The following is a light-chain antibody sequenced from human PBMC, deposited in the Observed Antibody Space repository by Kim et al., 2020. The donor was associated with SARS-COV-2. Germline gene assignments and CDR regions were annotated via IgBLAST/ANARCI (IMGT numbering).Light chain of an antibody. CDR1: GSDVGSYNR. V-gene: IGLV2-18*02. CDR3: ASYRSTSNVV. Sequence: GQSVTISCTGTGSDVGSYNRVSWYQQPPGTAPKLMIYEVSNRPSGVPDRFSGSKSGNTASLTISGLQAEDEADYYCASYRSTSNVVFGGGTQLTVL. CDR2: EVS. J-gene: IGLJ2*01.